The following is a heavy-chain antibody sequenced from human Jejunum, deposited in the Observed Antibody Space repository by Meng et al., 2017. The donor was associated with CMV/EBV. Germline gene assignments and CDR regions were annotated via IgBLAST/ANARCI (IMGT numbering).Heavy chain of an antibody. CDR2: LYSDGRP. CDR3: AREWKLLYYGLDV. D-gene: IGHD2/OR15-2a*01. V-gene: IGHV3-53*05. Sequence: SLVRQGPGKGVEWVSILYSDGRPSFGDSVKDRFTIYSDNSRNTVYLQMNSLRPDDTAVYYCAREWKLLYYGLDVWGQGTTVTVSS. J-gene: IGHJ6*02.